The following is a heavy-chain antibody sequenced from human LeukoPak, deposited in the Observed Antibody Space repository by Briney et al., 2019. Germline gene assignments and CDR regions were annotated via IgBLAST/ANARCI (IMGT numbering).Heavy chain of an antibody. J-gene: IGHJ4*02. CDR2: ISDSGGRT. V-gene: IGHV3-23*01. CDR3: AKRGVVIRVILVGFHKEAYYFDS. Sequence: GGSLRLSCAVSGITLSNYGMSWVRQAPGKGLEWVAGISDSGGRTNYADSVKGRFTISRDNPRNTLYLQMNSLRAEDTAVYFCAKRGVVIRVILVGFHKEAYYFDSWGQGALVTVSS. CDR1: GITLSNYG. D-gene: IGHD3-22*01.